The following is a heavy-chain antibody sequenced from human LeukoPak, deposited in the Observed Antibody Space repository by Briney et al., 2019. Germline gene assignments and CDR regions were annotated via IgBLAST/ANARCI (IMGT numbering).Heavy chain of an antibody. J-gene: IGHJ4*02. Sequence: SETLSLTCAVYGGSFSGYYWSWIHQPPGKGLEWIGEINHSGSTNYNPSLKSRVTISVDTSKNQFSLKLSSVTAADTAVYYCARGTYYYDSSGYYYVSRPFDYWGQGTLVTVSS. CDR1: GGSFSGYY. CDR3: ARGTYYYDSSGYYYVSRPFDY. D-gene: IGHD3-22*01. V-gene: IGHV4-34*01. CDR2: INHSGST.